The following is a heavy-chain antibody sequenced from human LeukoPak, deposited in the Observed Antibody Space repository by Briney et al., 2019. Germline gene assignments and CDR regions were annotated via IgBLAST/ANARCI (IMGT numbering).Heavy chain of an antibody. V-gene: IGHV1-18*01. Sequence: ASVKVSCKASGYTFTSYGMSWVRQAPGQVLEWMGWISTYNGNTNYAQKFQGRVTMTTDTSTSTAYMELRSLRSDDTAVYYCAARSGTYPYYFDYWGQGTLVTVSS. D-gene: IGHD3-10*01. CDR1: GYTFTSYG. CDR2: ISTYNGNT. J-gene: IGHJ4*01. CDR3: AARSGTYPYYFDY.